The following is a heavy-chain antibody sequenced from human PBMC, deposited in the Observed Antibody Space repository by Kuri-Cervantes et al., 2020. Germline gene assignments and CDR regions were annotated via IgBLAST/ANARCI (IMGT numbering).Heavy chain of an antibody. J-gene: IGHJ6*02. V-gene: IGHV4-59*13. Sequence: SETLSLTCTVSGGSISSYYWSWIRQPPGKGLEWIGYIYYSGSTNYNPSLKSRVTISVDTSKNQFSLKLSSVTVADTAVYYCARAPGGYYYGMDVWGQGTTVTVSS. CDR1: GGSISSYY. D-gene: IGHD3-10*01. CDR3: ARAPGGYYYGMDV. CDR2: IYYSGST.